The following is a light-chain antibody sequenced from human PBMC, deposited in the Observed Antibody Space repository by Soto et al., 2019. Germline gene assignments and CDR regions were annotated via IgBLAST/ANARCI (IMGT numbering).Light chain of an antibody. CDR2: YAS. J-gene: IGKJ4*01. Sequence: AIQVTQSPSSLSASVGDRVTITCRASQDIRKDLGWYQQKPGKAPRLLIYYASSLESGVPSRFSGSGSGTDYTLTISSLQPEDIATYYCLQDADYPLIFGGGTKVDVK. CDR1: QDIRKD. CDR3: LQDADYPLI. V-gene: IGKV1-6*01.